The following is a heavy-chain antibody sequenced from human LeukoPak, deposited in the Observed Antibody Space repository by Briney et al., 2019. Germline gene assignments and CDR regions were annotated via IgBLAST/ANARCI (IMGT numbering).Heavy chain of an antibody. D-gene: IGHD5-12*01. V-gene: IGHV4-59*01. Sequence: SETLSLTCTVSGGSISSYYWSWIRQPPGKGLEWIGYIYYSGSTNYNPSLKSRVTISVDTSKNQFSLKLSSVTAADTAIFYCARGNGGYAVYWGQGTRVTVSS. J-gene: IGHJ4*02. CDR2: IYYSGST. CDR3: ARGNGGYAVY. CDR1: GGSISSYY.